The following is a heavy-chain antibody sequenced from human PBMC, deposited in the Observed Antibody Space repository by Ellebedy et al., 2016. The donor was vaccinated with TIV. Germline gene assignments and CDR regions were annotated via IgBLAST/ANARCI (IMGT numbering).Heavy chain of an antibody. CDR1: GGSISSSSYY. V-gene: IGHV4-39*01. J-gene: IGHJ5*02. CDR2: IYYSGST. D-gene: IGHD5/OR15-5a*01. CDR3: GRHSIYDPFDP. Sequence: MPSETLSLTCTVSGGSISSSSYYWGWIRQPPGKGLEWIGSIYYSGSTYYNPSLKSRVTISVDTSKNQFSLKLSSVTAADTAVYYCGRHSIYDPFDPWGQGTLVTVSS.